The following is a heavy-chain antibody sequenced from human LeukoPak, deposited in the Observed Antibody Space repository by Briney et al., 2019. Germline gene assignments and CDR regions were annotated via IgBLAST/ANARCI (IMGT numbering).Heavy chain of an antibody. V-gene: IGHV3-74*01. Sequence: QPGGSLRLSCAASGFTFSSNWMHWVRQAPGKGLVWVSRIHSDGSSTTSADSVKGRFTISRDNAENTLYLQMNSLRAEDTAVYFCARGNAHAFDIWGQGTMVTVSS. J-gene: IGHJ3*02. D-gene: IGHD1-1*01. CDR2: IHSDGSST. CDR1: GFTFSSNW. CDR3: ARGNAHAFDI.